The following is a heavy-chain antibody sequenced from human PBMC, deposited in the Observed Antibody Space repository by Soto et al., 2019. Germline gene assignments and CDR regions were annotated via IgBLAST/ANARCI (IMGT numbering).Heavy chain of an antibody. Sequence: GGSLRLSCAASGFTVSSNYMSWVRQAPGKGLEWVSVIYSGGSTYYADSVKGRFTISRDNSKNTLYLQMNSLRAEDTAVYYCARDKRSSGWYNWFDPWGQGTLVTVSS. D-gene: IGHD6-19*01. J-gene: IGHJ5*02. V-gene: IGHV3-66*01. CDR2: IYSGGST. CDR3: ARDKRSSGWYNWFDP. CDR1: GFTVSSNY.